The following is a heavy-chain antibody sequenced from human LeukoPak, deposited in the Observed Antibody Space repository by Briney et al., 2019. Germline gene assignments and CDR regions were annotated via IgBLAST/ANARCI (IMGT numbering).Heavy chain of an antibody. Sequence: SETLSLTCTVSGGFISTYYWSWIRQPPGKGLEWIGYIYYSGSSNYNPSLKSRVTISVDTSKNQFSLKLSSVTAADTAVYYCARVRGYSYAIDYWGQGTLVTVSS. CDR3: ARVRGYSYAIDY. D-gene: IGHD5-18*01. J-gene: IGHJ4*02. V-gene: IGHV4-59*12. CDR2: IYYSGSS. CDR1: GGFISTYY.